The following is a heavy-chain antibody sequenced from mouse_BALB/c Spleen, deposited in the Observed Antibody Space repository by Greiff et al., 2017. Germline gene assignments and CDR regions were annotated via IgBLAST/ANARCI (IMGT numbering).Heavy chain of an antibody. CDR3: ARDYYRYDVFFDY. V-gene: IGHV5-6-3*01. CDR2: INSNGGST. CDR1: GFTFSSYG. Sequence: EVMLVESGGGLVKPGGSLKLSCAASGFTFSSYGMSWVRQTPDKRLELVATINSNGGSTYYPDSVKGRFTISRDNAKNTLYLQMSSLKSEDTAMYYCARDYYRYDVFFDYWGQGTTLTVSS. J-gene: IGHJ2*01. D-gene: IGHD2-14*01.